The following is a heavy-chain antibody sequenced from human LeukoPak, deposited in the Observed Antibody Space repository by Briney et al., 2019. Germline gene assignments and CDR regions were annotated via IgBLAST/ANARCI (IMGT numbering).Heavy chain of an antibody. V-gene: IGHV5-51*01. CDR1: GYSFTSYW. D-gene: IGHD6-13*01. CDR3: ARGPEAALGDY. J-gene: IGHJ4*02. CDR2: IYPGDSDT. Sequence: GESLKISCKGSGYSFTSYWIGWVRQMPGKGLEWMGIIYPGDSDTRYSPSFQGQVTISVDKSTNTAHLQWSSLKASDTAMYYCARGPEAALGDYWGQGTLVTVSS.